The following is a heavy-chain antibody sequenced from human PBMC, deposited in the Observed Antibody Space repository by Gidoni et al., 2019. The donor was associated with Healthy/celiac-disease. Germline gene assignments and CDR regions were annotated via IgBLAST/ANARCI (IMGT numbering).Heavy chain of an antibody. CDR3: ARDKVYDPSQAKRYCSGGSCYPPAFDI. CDR1: GFTFSSYS. Sequence: EVQLVESGGGLVKPGGSLRLSCAASGFTFSSYSMNWVRQAPGKGLVWVSSSSSSSIYIYYADSGKGRFTISRDNAKNSLYLQMNSLRAEDTAVYYCARDKVYDPSQAKRYCSGGSCYPPAFDIWGQGTMVTVSS. D-gene: IGHD2-15*01. J-gene: IGHJ3*02. V-gene: IGHV3-21*01. CDR2: SSSSSIYI.